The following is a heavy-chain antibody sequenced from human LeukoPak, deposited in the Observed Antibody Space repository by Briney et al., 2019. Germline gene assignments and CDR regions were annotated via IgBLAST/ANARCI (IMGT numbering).Heavy chain of an antibody. J-gene: IGHJ6*02. V-gene: IGHV3-21*01. Sequence: GGSLRLSCAASGYTFSRYSMMGVRQAPGKGLEWVSSISSSCSYIYYADSVKGRFTISRDNAKNSLYLHMNSLRAEDTAVYYCARDIRGPNTAMVSDHYYYCGMDVWGQGTTVTVSS. CDR3: ARDIRGPNTAMVSDHYYYCGMDV. CDR1: GYTFSRYS. CDR2: ISSSCSYI. D-gene: IGHD5-18*01.